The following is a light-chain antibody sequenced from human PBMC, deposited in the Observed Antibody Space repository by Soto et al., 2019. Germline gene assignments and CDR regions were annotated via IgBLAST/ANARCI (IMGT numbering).Light chain of an antibody. CDR2: EVS. Sequence: QSALTQPPSASGSPGQSVTISCAGTSSDVGGYNYVSWYQQHPGKVPKLMIYEVSKRPSGVPDRFSGSKSGNTASLTVSGLQAEEEADYYCSSYAGSNNVFGTGTKLTVL. CDR3: SSYAGSNNV. V-gene: IGLV2-8*01. J-gene: IGLJ1*01. CDR1: SSDVGGYNY.